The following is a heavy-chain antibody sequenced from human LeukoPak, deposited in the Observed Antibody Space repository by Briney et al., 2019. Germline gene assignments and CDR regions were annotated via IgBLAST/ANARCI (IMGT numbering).Heavy chain of an antibody. V-gene: IGHV4-38-2*02. CDR2: IYHSGST. J-gene: IGHJ4*02. CDR3: ARAGVVVVAATPRFGGFDY. D-gene: IGHD2-15*01. CDR1: GYSISSGYY. Sequence: PSETLSLTCTVSGYSISSGYYWGWIRQPPGKGLEWIGSIYHSGSTYYNPSLKSRVTISVDTSKNQFSLKLSSVTAADTAVYYCARAGVVVVAATPRFGGFDYWGQGTLVTVSS.